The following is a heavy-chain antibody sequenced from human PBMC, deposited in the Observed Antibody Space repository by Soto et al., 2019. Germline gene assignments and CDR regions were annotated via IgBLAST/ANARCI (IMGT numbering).Heavy chain of an antibody. V-gene: IGHV3-33*01. CDR2: IWYDGSNT. CDR3: AREEAILTGYYFPDDDAFDI. CDR1: GFIFSSFG. Sequence: GGSLRLSCAASGFIFSSFGMHWVRQAPGKGLEWVAHIWYDGSNTYYADSVKGRFTISRDNSKNTLYLQMNSLRAEDTAVYYCAREEAILTGYYFPDDDAFDIWGQGTMVTVSS. J-gene: IGHJ3*02. D-gene: IGHD3-9*01.